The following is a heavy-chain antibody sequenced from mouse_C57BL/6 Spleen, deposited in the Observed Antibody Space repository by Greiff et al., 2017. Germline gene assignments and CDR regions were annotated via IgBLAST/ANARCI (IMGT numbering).Heavy chain of an antibody. V-gene: IGHV3-1*01. CDR1: GYSITSGYD. J-gene: IGHJ4*01. D-gene: IGHD2-5*01. CDR2: ISYSGST. CDR3: ARSNPFYAMDY. Sequence: EVKLVESGPGMVKPSQSLSLTCTVTGYSITSGYDWHWIRHFPGNKLEWMGYISYSGSTNYNPSLKSRISITHDTSKNHFFLKLNSVTTEDTATYYCARSNPFYAMDYWGQGTSVTVSS.